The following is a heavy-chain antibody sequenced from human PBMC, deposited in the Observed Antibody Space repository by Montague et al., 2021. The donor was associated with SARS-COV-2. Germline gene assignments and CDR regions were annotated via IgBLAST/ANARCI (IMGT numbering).Heavy chain of an antibody. CDR2: IYYSGST. CDR3: ARAFVVVIAIDDFDI. CDR1: GGSISSGGYY. Sequence: TLSLTCTVSGGSISSGGYYWSWIRQHPGKGLEWSGYIYYSGSTYYNPSLKSRVIISVDTSKNQFSLKLSSVTAADTAVYYCARAFVVVIAIDDFDIWGQGTLVTVSS. V-gene: IGHV4-31*03. J-gene: IGHJ3*02. D-gene: IGHD2-21*01.